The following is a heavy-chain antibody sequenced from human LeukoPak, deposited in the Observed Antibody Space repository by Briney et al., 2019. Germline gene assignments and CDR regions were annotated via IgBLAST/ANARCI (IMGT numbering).Heavy chain of an antibody. V-gene: IGHV1-2*02. J-gene: IGHJ4*02. CDR2: ISPNSGST. Sequence: ASVKVSCKASGYTLTGYHMEWVRQAPGQGLEWMGWISPNSGSTNNAQKFQGRVTMTRDTSINTAYMELSSLRSDDTAIYYCARGRGGQQVYYFDYWGQGTQVTVTS. CDR1: GYTLTGYH. D-gene: IGHD6-13*01. CDR3: ARGRGGQQVYYFDY.